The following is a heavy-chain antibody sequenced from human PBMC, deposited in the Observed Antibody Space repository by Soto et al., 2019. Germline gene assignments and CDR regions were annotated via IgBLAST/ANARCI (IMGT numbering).Heavy chain of an antibody. CDR2: IWADGSDR. CDR3: ARREGYYIYY. Sequence: QVQLVESGGGVVQPGRSLRLSCAASGFTFSNYGMHWVRQAPGKGLEWVAIIWADGSDRFYADSVKGRFTISRDTSKDTLYLQLTSLRAEDTAVYYCARREGYYIYYWCPGTLVTVSS. V-gene: IGHV3-33*01. CDR1: GFTFSNYG. J-gene: IGHJ4*02.